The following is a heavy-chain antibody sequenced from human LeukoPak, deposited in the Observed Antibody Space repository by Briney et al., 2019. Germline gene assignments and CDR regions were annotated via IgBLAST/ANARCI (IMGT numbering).Heavy chain of an antibody. Sequence: GASVKVSCKASGYTFTSYYMHWVRQAPGQGLEWMGIINPSGGSTSYAQKFQDRVTMTRDTSITTAYMELSRLRSDDTAVYYCARRFDYGDYQFNYYYMDVWGKGTTVTVSS. CDR1: GYTFTSYY. J-gene: IGHJ6*03. V-gene: IGHV1-46*01. CDR2: INPSGGST. CDR3: ARRFDYGDYQFNYYYMDV. D-gene: IGHD4-17*01.